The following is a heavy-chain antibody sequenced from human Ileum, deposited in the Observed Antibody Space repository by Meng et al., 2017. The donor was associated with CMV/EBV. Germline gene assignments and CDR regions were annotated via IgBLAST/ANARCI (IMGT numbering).Heavy chain of an antibody. J-gene: IGHJ4*02. V-gene: IGHV3-74*01. CDR2: IKSDGSST. CDR3: AREWATSGWAYDY. CDR1: GFTVSTCR. D-gene: IGHD6-19*01. Sequence: AVSGFTVSTCRMHWVSQVPGKELVWVARIKSDGSSTTYADSVKGRFTISRDNAKNTLYLQMNSLRAEDTAVYYCAREWATSGWAYDYWGQGTLVTVSS.